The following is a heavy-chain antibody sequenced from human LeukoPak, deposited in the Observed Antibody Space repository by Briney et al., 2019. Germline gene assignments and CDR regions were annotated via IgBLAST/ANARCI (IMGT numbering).Heavy chain of an antibody. CDR3: ARHVYGEGMVV. J-gene: IGHJ6*04. CDR2: IHSSEGT. CDR1: GGSLNGYY. V-gene: IGHV4-59*08. D-gene: IGHD4-17*01. Sequence: PSETLSLACTVSGGSLNGYYWGWIRQPPGKGLEYIGYIHSSEGTAHNASLKSRLTISLDTSKNQFSLTLSSVTAADTAVYYCARHVYGEGMVVWGKGTTVTVSS.